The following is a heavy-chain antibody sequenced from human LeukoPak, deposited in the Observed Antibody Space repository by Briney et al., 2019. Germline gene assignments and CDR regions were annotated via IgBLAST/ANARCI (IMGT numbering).Heavy chain of an antibody. CDR1: GFTFSSYE. D-gene: IGHD2-15*01. CDR2: ISSSGSTI. V-gene: IGHV3-48*03. CDR3: AREGWQLGTFDY. J-gene: IGHJ4*03. Sequence: GGSLRLSCAASGFTFSSYEMNWVRQAPGKGLEWVSYISSSGSTIYYADSVKGRFTISRDNAKNSLYLQMNSLRAEDTAVYYCAREGWQLGTFDYWGQGTMVTVSS.